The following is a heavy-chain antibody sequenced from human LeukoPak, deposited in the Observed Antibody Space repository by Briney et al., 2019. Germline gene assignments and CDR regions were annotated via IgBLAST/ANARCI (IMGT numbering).Heavy chain of an antibody. Sequence: SETLSLTCTVSGYSISSGYYWGWIRQPPVKGLEWIGSIYHSGSTYYNPSLKSRVTISVDTSKNQFSLKLSSVTAADTAVYYCARGIRVAAAGRNFDYWGQGTLVTVSS. CDR2: IYHSGST. V-gene: IGHV4-38-2*02. CDR3: ARGIRVAAAGRNFDY. CDR1: GYSISSGYY. D-gene: IGHD6-13*01. J-gene: IGHJ4*02.